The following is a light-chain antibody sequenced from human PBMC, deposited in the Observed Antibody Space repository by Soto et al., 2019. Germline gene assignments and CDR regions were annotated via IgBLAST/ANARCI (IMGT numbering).Light chain of an antibody. V-gene: IGKV3-20*01. J-gene: IGKJ1*01. CDR3: QQYGRSWT. CDR1: QSVSSSF. Sequence: EIVLPQSPATLSLAPVERATLSLRASQSVSSSFLAWYQQKPGQAPRLLIYGASSRATGTPDRFSGSGSGTDFTPIISRLEPEDFAVYYCQQYGRSWTFGQGTKVDIK. CDR2: GAS.